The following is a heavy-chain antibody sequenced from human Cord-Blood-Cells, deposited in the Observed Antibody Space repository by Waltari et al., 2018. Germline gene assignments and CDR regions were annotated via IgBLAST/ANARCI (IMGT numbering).Heavy chain of an antibody. CDR2: IWYDGSNK. J-gene: IGHJ4*02. Sequence: QVQLVESGGGVVQPGRSLRLSCAASGFTFSSYCLHWVRQDPGKGLEWVAVIWYDGSNKYYADSVKGRFTISRDNSKNTLYLQMNSLRAEDTAVYYCARDRRSFDWLLFDYWGQGTLVTVSS. CDR3: ARDRRSFDWLLFDY. D-gene: IGHD3-9*01. CDR1: GFTFSSYC. V-gene: IGHV3-33*01.